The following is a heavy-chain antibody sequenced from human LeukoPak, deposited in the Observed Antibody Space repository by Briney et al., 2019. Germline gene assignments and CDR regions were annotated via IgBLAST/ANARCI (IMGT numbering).Heavy chain of an antibody. V-gene: IGHV3-21*01. J-gene: IGHJ6*02. CDR3: ARDRGYCSSTSCSGSYGMDV. D-gene: IGHD2-2*01. Sequence: GGSLRLSCAASGFTFSSYSMNWDHQAPGKGLEWVSSISSSSSYIYYADSVKGRFTISRDNAKNSLYLQMNSLRAEDTAVYYCARDRGYCSSTSCSGSYGMDVWGQGTTVTVSS. CDR1: GFTFSSYS. CDR2: ISSSSSYI.